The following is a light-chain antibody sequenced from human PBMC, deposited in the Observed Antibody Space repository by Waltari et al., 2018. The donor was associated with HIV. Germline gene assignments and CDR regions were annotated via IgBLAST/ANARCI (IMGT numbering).Light chain of an antibody. Sequence: QSALTQPASVSGSPGQSITISCTGTRSDVGTYNLVSWYQEHAGKAPKVIIYAVSERPSGVSKRLSGSKSGNTASLTISGLQAEDEADYYCCSYAGSSTLLFGGGTKLTVV. CDR3: CSYAGSSTLL. V-gene: IGLV2-23*01. CDR1: RSDVGTYNL. CDR2: AVS. J-gene: IGLJ2*01.